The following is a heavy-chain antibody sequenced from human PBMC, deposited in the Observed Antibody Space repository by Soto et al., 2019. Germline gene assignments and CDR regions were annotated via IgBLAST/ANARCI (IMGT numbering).Heavy chain of an antibody. CDR1: GFTFSDYY. CDR2: ISSSTTHT. CDR3: ARGRGAVADYFDF. D-gene: IGHD6-19*01. V-gene: IGHV3-11*05. J-gene: IGHJ4*02. Sequence: QVQLVESGGGLVKPGGSLRLSCAVSGFTFSDYYMTWIRQAPGKGLEWASYISSSTTHTNYADSVKARFTISKDNAKNSLLLQMNSLRAEDTAVYYCARGRGAVADYFDFWGQGTLVTVSS.